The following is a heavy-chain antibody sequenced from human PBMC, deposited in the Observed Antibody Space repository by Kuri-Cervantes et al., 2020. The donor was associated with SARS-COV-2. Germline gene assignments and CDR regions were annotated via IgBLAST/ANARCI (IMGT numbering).Heavy chain of an antibody. J-gene: IGHJ4*02. CDR2: IIPIFGTA. CDR1: GGTFSSYA. V-gene: IGHV1-69*13. CDR3: ARDPTLSSGSYYSSFDY. D-gene: IGHD3-10*01. Sequence: SVKVSCKASGGTFSSYAISWVRQAPGQGLEWMGGIIPIFGTANYAQKFQGRVTITADESTSTAYMELSSLRSEDTAVYYCARDPTLSSGSYYSSFDYWGQGTLVTGSS.